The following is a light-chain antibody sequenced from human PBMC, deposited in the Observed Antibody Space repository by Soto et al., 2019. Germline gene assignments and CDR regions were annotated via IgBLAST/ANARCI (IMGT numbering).Light chain of an antibody. J-gene: IGKJ5*01. Sequence: EIMLTQSPGTLSLSPGERATLSCRASQRVSCNYLAWYQQKPGQAPRLLIYGASSRATGIPDRFSGSGSGTDFTLTISRLEPEDFAVYYCQQYGSSPETFGQGTRLEIK. CDR2: GAS. CDR1: QRVSCNY. V-gene: IGKV3-20*01. CDR3: QQYGSSPET.